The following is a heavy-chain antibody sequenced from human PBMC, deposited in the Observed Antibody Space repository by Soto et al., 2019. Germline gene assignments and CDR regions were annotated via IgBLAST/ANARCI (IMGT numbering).Heavy chain of an antibody. D-gene: IGHD3-3*01. Sequence: HPGGSLRLSCAASGFSFVSYALSWVRQAPGKGLEWVSTISGSDGKTFYADSVKGRFSISRDTSQSTLYLQMSSLRADDTAMYYCARWSYLDYWGQGTRVTVSS. CDR3: ARWSYLDY. J-gene: IGHJ4*02. CDR1: GFSFVSYA. CDR2: ISGSDGKT. V-gene: IGHV3-23*01.